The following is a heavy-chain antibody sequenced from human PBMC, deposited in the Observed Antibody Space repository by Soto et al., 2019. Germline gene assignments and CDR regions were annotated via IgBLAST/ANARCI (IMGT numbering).Heavy chain of an antibody. Sequence: EVQLVESGGGLVQPGRSLRLSCAASGFTFDYYAMHWVRQAPGKGLEWVSGIDWNSGNLDYAESVKGRFTISRDNAMKSLYLQMNSLRPADTALYYCAKDRELQPGYGMDVWGQGTTVTVSS. J-gene: IGHJ6*02. CDR3: AKDRELQPGYGMDV. CDR1: GFTFDYYA. D-gene: IGHD1-1*01. CDR2: IDWNSGNL. V-gene: IGHV3-9*01.